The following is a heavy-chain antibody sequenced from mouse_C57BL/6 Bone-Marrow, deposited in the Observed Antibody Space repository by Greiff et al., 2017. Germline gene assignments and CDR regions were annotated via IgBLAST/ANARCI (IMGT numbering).Heavy chain of an antibody. D-gene: IGHD2-5*01. CDR1: GFTFSSYA. Sequence: EVMLVESGGGLVKPGGSLKLSCAASGFTFSSYAMSWVRQTPEKRLAWVATISDGGSYTYYPDNVKGRFTISRDNAKNNLYLQMSHLKSEDTAMYYCARDSYSNYVPWFAYWGQGTLVTVSA. CDR3: ARDSYSNYVPWFAY. V-gene: IGHV5-4*01. J-gene: IGHJ3*01. CDR2: ISDGGSYT.